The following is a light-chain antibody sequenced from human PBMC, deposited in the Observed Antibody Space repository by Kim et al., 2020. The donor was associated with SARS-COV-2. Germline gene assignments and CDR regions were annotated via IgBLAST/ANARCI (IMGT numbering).Light chain of an antibody. CDR3: QAWDSSTWV. V-gene: IGLV3-1*01. CDR2: QDR. J-gene: IGLJ3*02. CDR1: KLGDKY. Sequence: VSPGQTASITCYGDKLGDKYASWYQQKPGQAPVVVIYQDRKRPSGIPERFSGSNSGNTATLTISGTQAMDEADYYCQAWDSSTWVFGGGTQLTVL.